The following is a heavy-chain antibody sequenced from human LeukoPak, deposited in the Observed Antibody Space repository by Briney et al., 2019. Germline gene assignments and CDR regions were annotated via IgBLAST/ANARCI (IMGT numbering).Heavy chain of an antibody. CDR3: ARAVLYYYYGMDV. D-gene: IGHD1-14*01. J-gene: IGHJ6*02. V-gene: IGHV4-59*06. CDR2: THNSGST. CDR1: GVSISSYY. Sequence: SETLSLTCTVSGVSISSYYWSWIRQPPGKGLEWIGYTHNSGSTYYNPSLKSRVTISVDTSKNQFSLKLSSMTAADTAVYYCARAVLYYYYGMDVWGQGTTVTVSS.